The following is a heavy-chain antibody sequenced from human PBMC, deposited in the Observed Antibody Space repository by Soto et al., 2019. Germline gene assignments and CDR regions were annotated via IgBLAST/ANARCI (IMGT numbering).Heavy chain of an antibody. J-gene: IGHJ5*02. CDR1: GFTFSSYW. CDR2: INGDGSST. D-gene: IGHD1-26*01. CDR3: ATVAYSGSFFAH. Sequence: EVQLVQSGGGLVQPGGSLRLSCAAAGFTFSSYWMYWVRQAPGKGLVWVSRINGDGSSTTYAESVKGRFTISRDNAQNTLYLQMNSLSAEDPAVYYCATVAYSGSFFAHWGQGTLVTVSS. V-gene: IGHV3-74*01.